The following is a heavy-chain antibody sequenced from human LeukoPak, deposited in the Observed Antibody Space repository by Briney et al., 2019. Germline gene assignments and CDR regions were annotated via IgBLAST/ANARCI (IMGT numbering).Heavy chain of an antibody. CDR3: ARDLRQQLVRGYGMDV. CDR2: IYYSGST. V-gene: IGHV4-31*03. J-gene: IGHJ6*02. CDR1: GGSISSGGYY. D-gene: IGHD6-13*01. Sequence: SQTLSLTCTVSGGSISSGGYYWSWIRQHPGKGLEWIGYIYYSGSTYYNPSLKSRVTISVDTSKNQFSLKLSSVTAADTAVYYCARDLRQQLVRGYGMDVGGQGTTVTVSS.